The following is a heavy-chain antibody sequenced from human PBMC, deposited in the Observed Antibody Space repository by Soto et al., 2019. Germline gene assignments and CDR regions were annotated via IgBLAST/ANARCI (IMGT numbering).Heavy chain of an antibody. CDR2: ISYDGSNK. J-gene: IGHJ6*02. D-gene: IGHD6-6*01. V-gene: IGHV3-30-3*01. Sequence: QVQLVESGGGVVQPGRSLRLSCAASGFTFSSYAMHWVRQAPGKGLEWVAVISYDGSNKYYADSVKGRFTISRENSKNTLYLQMNSLRAEDTAVYYCARASIAARPRMEVWGQGTTVTVSS. CDR3: ARASIAARPRMEV. CDR1: GFTFSSYA.